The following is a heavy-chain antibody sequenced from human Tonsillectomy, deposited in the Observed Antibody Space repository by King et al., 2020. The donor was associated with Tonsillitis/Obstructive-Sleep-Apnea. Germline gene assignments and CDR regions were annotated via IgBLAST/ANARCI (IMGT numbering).Heavy chain of an antibody. CDR3: ARVPSMITFGGDPRFDF. CDR2: ISSGSTST. J-gene: IGHJ5*01. D-gene: IGHD3-16*01. CDR1: GFTFSDYY. Sequence: VQLVESGGDLVKPGGSLRLSCAASGFTFSDYYMSWICQAPGKGLEWISYISSGSTSTNYADSVKGRFTISRDNAKNSLYLQMYSLRADDTAVYYCARVPSMITFGGDPRFDFWGQGTLVTVSS. V-gene: IGHV3-11*05.